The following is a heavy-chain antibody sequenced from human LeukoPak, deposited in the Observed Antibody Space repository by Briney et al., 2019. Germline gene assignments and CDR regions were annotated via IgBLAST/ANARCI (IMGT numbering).Heavy chain of an antibody. CDR1: GGSISSYY. CDR2: IFYSGST. Sequence: SETLSLTCTVSGGSISSYYWSWIRQPPGEGLEWIGYIFYSGSTNYNPSLKSRVTISVDTSKNQFSLKLTSVTAADTAVYYCARGYYYGSGSYYTPFDYWGQGTLVTVSS. V-gene: IGHV4-59*08. CDR3: ARGYYYGSGSYYTPFDY. D-gene: IGHD3-10*01. J-gene: IGHJ4*02.